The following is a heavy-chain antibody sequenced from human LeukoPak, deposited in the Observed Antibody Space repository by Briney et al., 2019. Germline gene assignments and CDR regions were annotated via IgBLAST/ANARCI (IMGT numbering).Heavy chain of an antibody. CDR1: GFAFSSYE. D-gene: IGHD3-10*01. CDR3: ASSSLLWFGELFPNYFDY. V-gene: IGHV3-48*03. J-gene: IGHJ4*02. CDR2: ISSSGSTI. Sequence: GGSLRLSCAASGFAFSSYEMNWVRQAPGKGLEWVSYISSSGSTIYYADSVKGRFTISRDNAKNSLYLQMNSLRAEDTAVYYCASSSLLWFGELFPNYFDYWGQGTLVTVSS.